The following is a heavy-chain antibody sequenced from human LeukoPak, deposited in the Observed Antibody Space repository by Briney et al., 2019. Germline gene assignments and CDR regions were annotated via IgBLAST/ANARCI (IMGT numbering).Heavy chain of an antibody. CDR3: ARDRGGDYDYYYYCMGV. Sequence: GGSLRLSCAASGLTFSSYGMHWVRQAPGKGLEGVAVIWYDGSNKYYADSVKGRFTISRDNSKNTLYLQMNSLRAEDTAVYYCARDRGGDYDYYYYCMGVWGQRATVTVSS. CDR2: IWYDGSNK. CDR1: GLTFSSYG. J-gene: IGHJ6*02. D-gene: IGHD2-21*02. V-gene: IGHV3-33*01.